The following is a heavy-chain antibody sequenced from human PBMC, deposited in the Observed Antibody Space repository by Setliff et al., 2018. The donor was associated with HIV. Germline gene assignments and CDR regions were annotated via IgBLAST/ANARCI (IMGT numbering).Heavy chain of an antibody. Sequence: AGGSLRLSCAASGFTFSTYWMNWVRQTPGKGLEWVANIKADGRDKYYVDSVKGRFTISRDNAKNSLFLQMNNLRVEDTAVYYCARGHYRGPSGWGQGTLVTVSS. D-gene: IGHD6-6*01. V-gene: IGHV3-7*03. CDR3: ARGHYRGPSG. CDR2: IKADGRDK. CDR1: GFTFSTYW. J-gene: IGHJ4*02.